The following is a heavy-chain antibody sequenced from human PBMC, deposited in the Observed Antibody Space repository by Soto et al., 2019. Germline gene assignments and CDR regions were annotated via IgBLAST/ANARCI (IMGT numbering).Heavy chain of an antibody. J-gene: IGHJ4*02. D-gene: IGHD6-13*01. V-gene: IGHV3-30*18. CDR3: AKVRIAAAGILDY. CDR1: GFTFSSYG. Sequence: QVQLVESGGGVVQPGRSLRLSCAASGFTFSSYGMHWVRQAPGKGLEWVAVISYDGSNKYYADSVKGRFTISRDNSKNKLYLQMNSLRAEDTAVYYCAKVRIAAAGILDYWGQGTLVTVSS. CDR2: ISYDGSNK.